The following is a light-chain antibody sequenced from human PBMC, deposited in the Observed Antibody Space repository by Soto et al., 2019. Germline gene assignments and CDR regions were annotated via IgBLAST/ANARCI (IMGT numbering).Light chain of an antibody. CDR3: SSYTSSNDYV. CDR2: EVS. V-gene: IGLV2-14*01. Sequence: SLLTQPASVSGSPGQSITISSSGTSSDVGTYNYVSWYQQHPGKAPKLIIYEVSNRPSGVSNRFSGSKSGNTASLTISGLQAEDEADYYCSSYTSSNDYVFGTGTKVTVL. J-gene: IGLJ1*01. CDR1: SSDVGTYNY.